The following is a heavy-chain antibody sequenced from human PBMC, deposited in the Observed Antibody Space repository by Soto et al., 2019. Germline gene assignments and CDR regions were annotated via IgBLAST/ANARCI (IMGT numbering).Heavy chain of an antibody. CDR1: GFTFSDYY. Sequence: QVQLVESGGGLVKPGGSLRLSCAASGFTFSDYYMSWIRQAPGQGLEWVSYISSRGSTIYYADSVKGRFTISRDNAKNSLYMQMDSLGAEATAVQYSARFSVSELGATMGFDYWGQGTLVTVST. CDR2: ISSRGSTI. CDR3: ARFSVSELGATMGFDY. V-gene: IGHV3-11*01. J-gene: IGHJ4*02. D-gene: IGHD1-26*01.